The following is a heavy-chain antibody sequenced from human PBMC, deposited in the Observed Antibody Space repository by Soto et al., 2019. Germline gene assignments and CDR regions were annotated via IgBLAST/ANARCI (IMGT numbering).Heavy chain of an antibody. CDR1: GGTFSSYA. CDR3: ARAAQRSRPSVWGSYPPYYFDY. CDR2: IIPIFGTA. V-gene: IGHV1-69*01. Sequence: QVQLVQSGAEVKKPGSSVKVSCKASGGTFSSYAISWVRQAPGQGLEWMGGIIPIFGTANYAQKFQGRVTITADESTSTAYMELSSLRSEDTAVYYCARAAQRSRPSVWGSYPPYYFDYWGQGTLVTVSS. D-gene: IGHD3-16*02. J-gene: IGHJ4*02.